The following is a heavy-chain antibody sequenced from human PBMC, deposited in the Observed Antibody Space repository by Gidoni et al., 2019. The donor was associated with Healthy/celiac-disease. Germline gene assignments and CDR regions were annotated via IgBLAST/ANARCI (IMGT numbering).Heavy chain of an antibody. Sequence: EVQLVESGGGLVKPGGSMRPSCAASGFTFSSYSMNWVRQAPGKGLEWVSSISSSSSYIYYADSVKGRFTISRDNAKNSLYLQMNSLRAEDTAVYYCARDLKVVPAAAWFDPWGQGTLVTVSS. J-gene: IGHJ5*02. CDR3: ARDLKVVPAAAWFDP. V-gene: IGHV3-21*01. CDR2: ISSSSSYI. D-gene: IGHD2-2*01. CDR1: GFTFSSYS.